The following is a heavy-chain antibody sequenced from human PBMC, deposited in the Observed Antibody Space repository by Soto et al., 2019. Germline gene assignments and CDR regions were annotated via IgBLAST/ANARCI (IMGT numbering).Heavy chain of an antibody. J-gene: IGHJ6*02. CDR3: ARGGYYGSGSYRYYYYGMDV. Sequence: GGSLRLSCAASGFTFSSYEINWVRQAPGKGLEWVSYISSSGSTIYYADSVKGRFTISRDNAKNSLYLQMNSLRAEDTAVYYCARGGYYGSGSYRYYYYGMDVWGQGTTVTVSS. D-gene: IGHD3-10*01. CDR2: ISSSGSTI. V-gene: IGHV3-48*03. CDR1: GFTFSSYE.